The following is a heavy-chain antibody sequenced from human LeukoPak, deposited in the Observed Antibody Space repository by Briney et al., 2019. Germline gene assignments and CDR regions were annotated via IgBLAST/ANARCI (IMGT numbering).Heavy chain of an antibody. J-gene: IGHJ4*02. CDR3: TPGPGYSSSSY. CDR2: SSGDGCST. D-gene: IGHD6-6*01. Sequence: GGSQTLSCAPCGFPVDDYAMLWARQAPGKGLEWVSLSSGDGCSTYYADSVNIRFATSRDNIKNSLYLQMNSLRTEDTALYYCTPGPGYSSSSYWGQGTLVTVSS. V-gene: IGHV3-43*02. CDR1: GFPVDDYA.